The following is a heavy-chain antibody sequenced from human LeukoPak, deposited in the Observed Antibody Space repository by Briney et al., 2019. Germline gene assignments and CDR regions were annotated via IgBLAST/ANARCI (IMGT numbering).Heavy chain of an antibody. J-gene: IGHJ6*02. V-gene: IGHV1-46*01. D-gene: IGHD6-13*01. CDR3: SSSWYDYYYGMDV. CDR2: TNPSGGST. Sequence: ASVKVSCKASGYTFTSYYMHWVRQAPGQGLEWMGITNPSGGSTSYAQKFQGRVTMTRDTSTSTVYMELSSLRSEDTAVYYCSSSWYDYYYGMDVWGQGTTVTVSS. CDR1: GYTFTSYY.